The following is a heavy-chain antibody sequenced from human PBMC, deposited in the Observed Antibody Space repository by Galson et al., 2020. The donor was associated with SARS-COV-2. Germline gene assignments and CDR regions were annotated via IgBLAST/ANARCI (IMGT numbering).Heavy chain of an antibody. D-gene: IGHD1-26*01. V-gene: IGHV3-66*01. CDR1: GFTVSNTF. Sequence: GGSLRLSCAASGFTVSNTFMGWVRQAPGKGLEWISIMYSSGFTYYADSVKGRFTISRDNSENTLFLQMDTLRVEDTALYFCARSLMGATWTFDFWGQGTLVSVSS. CDR2: MYSSGFT. CDR3: ARSLMGATWTFDF. J-gene: IGHJ4*02.